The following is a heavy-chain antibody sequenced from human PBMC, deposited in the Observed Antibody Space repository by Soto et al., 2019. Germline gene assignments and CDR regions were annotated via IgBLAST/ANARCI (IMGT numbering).Heavy chain of an antibody. CDR3: ARDLPHGSGSYYSQNYYYYGMDV. Sequence: SVKVSCTESGYTFTGNYMHWVRQAPGQGLEWMGIINPSGGSTSYAQKFQGRVTMTRDTSTSTVYMELSSLRSEDTAVYYCARDLPHGSGSYYSQNYYYYGMDVWGQGTTVTVSS. CDR1: GYTFTGNY. CDR2: INPSGGST. D-gene: IGHD3-10*01. J-gene: IGHJ6*02. V-gene: IGHV1-46*01.